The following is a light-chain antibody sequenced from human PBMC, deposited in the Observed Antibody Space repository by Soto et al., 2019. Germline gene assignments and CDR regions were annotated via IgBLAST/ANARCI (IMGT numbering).Light chain of an antibody. CDR3: QQYYDLSPA. V-gene: IGKV1-33*01. CDR2: DAS. J-gene: IGKJ4*01. Sequence: DIQMTQSPSSLSASVGDRFTITCQASQDISNYLNWYQQKPGKAPKLLIYDASNLETGVPSRFSGSGSGTDFSFTISSLQPEDISTYYCQQYYDLSPAFGGGTKVDIK. CDR1: QDISNY.